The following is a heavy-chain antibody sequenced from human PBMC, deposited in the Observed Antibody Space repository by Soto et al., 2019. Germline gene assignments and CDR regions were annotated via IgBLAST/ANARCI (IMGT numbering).Heavy chain of an antibody. CDR1: GFTFSSYG. Sequence: SLRLSCAASGFTFSSYGMHWVRQAPGKGLEWVAVISYDGSNKYYADSVKGRFTISRDNSKNTLYLQMNSLRAEDTAVYYCAKDHYYDSSGYLGYWGQGTLVTVSS. J-gene: IGHJ4*02. CDR2: ISYDGSNK. V-gene: IGHV3-30*18. CDR3: AKDHYYDSSGYLGY. D-gene: IGHD3-22*01.